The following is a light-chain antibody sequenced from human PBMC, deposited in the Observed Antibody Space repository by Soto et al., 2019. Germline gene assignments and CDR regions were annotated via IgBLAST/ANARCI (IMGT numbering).Light chain of an antibody. Sequence: NQLAQSPSSLSASVGYRVTMTCWASQGIRKDLAWYQQKPGKAPKLLIYATSSLQSGVPSRFSGSGSGRDFTLTISSLQPEDFATYYCLQDYNYPRTVGQGTKVDSK. CDR3: LQDYNYPRT. CDR1: QGIRKD. J-gene: IGKJ1*01. V-gene: IGKV1-6*02. CDR2: ATS.